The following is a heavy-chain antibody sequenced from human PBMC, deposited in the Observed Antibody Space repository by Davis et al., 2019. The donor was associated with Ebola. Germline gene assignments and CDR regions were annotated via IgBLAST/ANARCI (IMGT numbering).Heavy chain of an antibody. CDR1: GGSFSGYY. CDR2: INHSGST. Sequence: MPSETLSLTCAVYGGSFSGYYWSWIRQPPGKGLEWIGEINHSGSTNYNPSLKSRVTISVDTSKNQFSLKLSSVTAADTAVYYCARGRGVRTGYGTYYYYYYGMDVWGQGTTVTVSS. J-gene: IGHJ6*02. V-gene: IGHV4-34*01. CDR3: ARGRGVRTGYGTYYYYYYGMDV. D-gene: IGHD5-18*01.